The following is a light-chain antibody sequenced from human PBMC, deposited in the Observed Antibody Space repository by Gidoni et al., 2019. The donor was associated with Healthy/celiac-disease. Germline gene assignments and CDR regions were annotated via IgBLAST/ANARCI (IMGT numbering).Light chain of an antibody. V-gene: IGKV1-39*01. CDR1: QSISSY. Sequence: DIQMTQSPSSLSASVGDRVTITGRASQSISSYLNWYQQKPGKAPKLLIYAASTLQSGVPSRVSGSGSGTDFTLTISSLQPEDFATYYCQQSYSTPWTFXXXTKLEIK. CDR3: QQSYSTPWT. CDR2: AAS. J-gene: IGKJ2*02.